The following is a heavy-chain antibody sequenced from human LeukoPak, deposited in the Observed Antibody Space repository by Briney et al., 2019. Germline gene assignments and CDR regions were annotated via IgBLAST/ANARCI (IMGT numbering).Heavy chain of an antibody. Sequence: PGGSLRLSCAASGFTFSNHAMSWVRQAPGKGLEWVSLISGSGDSTYYADSVKGRFTISRDNSKNTLYLQMNSLRAEDTAVYYCAKPGIAAADYYDYWGQGTLVTVSS. D-gene: IGHD6-13*01. CDR3: AKPGIAAADYYDY. CDR2: ISGSGDST. V-gene: IGHV3-23*01. CDR1: GFTFSNHA. J-gene: IGHJ4*02.